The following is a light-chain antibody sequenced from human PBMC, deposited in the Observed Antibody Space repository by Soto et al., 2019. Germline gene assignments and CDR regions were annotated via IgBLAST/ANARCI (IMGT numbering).Light chain of an antibody. CDR1: QSLSSN. CDR2: DTS. Sequence: EIVLTQPPGTLSFSPGERATLSCTASQSLSSNFLAWYQQKPGQAPRLLIYDTSYRATGIPARFSGSGSGTDFTLTISSLEPEDFAVYYCQQRSNWITFGQGTRLE. CDR3: QQRSNWIT. J-gene: IGKJ5*01. V-gene: IGKV3-11*01.